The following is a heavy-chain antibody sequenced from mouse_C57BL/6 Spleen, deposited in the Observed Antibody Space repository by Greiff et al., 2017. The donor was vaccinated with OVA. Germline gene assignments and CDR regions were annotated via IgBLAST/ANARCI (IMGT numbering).Heavy chain of an antibody. CDR1: GFTFSDYG. J-gene: IGHJ4*01. CDR2: ISSGSSTI. D-gene: IGHD2-4*01. V-gene: IGHV5-17*01. CDR3: ARLRLDYAMDY. Sequence: EVQLKESGGGLVKPGGSLKLSCAASGFTFSDYGMHWVRQAPEKGLEWVAYISSGSSTIYYADTVKGRFTISRDNAKNTLFLQMTSLRSEDTAMYYCARLRLDYAMDYWGQGTSVTVSS.